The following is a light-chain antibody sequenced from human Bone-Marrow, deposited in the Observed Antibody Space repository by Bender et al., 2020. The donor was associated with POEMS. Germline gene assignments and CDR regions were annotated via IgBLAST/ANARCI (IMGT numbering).Light chain of an antibody. Sequence: SYEVTQPPSVSVSPGQTASITCSGDDLGDKYVAWYQQKPGQSPVLVIYQDTKRPSGIPERFSGSNSGNTATLTISGTQAMDEADYYCQAWDTHSVIFGGGTKLTVL. CDR3: QAWDTHSVI. CDR1: DLGDKY. V-gene: IGLV3-1*01. CDR2: QDT. J-gene: IGLJ2*01.